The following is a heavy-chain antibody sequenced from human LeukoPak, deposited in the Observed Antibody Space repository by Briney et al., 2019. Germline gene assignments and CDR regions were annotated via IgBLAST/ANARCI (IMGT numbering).Heavy chain of an antibody. D-gene: IGHD1-26*01. Sequence: ASVKVSCKVSGYTLTELSIHWVRQAPGKGLEWMGGLDSEDGETTYAQKFQGRVTMTEDTSIDTAFMELSSLRSEDTAVYYCARALLLIVGATYFDYWGQGTLVTVSS. CDR2: LDSEDGET. V-gene: IGHV1-24*01. CDR3: ARALLLIVGATYFDY. J-gene: IGHJ4*02. CDR1: GYTLTELS.